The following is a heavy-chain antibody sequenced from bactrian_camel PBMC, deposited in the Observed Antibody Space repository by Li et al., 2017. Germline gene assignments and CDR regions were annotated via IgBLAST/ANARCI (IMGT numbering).Heavy chain of an antibody. CDR1: GYSYNRYC. J-gene: IGHJ4*01. V-gene: IGHV3S9*01. Sequence: HVQLVESGGGSVQSGGSLTLSCVASGYSYNRYCMGWFRQIPGKGREGVAVADSDGRIMYADSVKGRFTVSQDNSKNTLLMQMNSLKPDDTAMYYCARGFTSRSGSSCLTDNSGEWVMLWGLGTQVTVS. CDR3: ARGFTSRSGSSCLTDNSGEWVML. D-gene: IGHD1*01. CDR2: ADSDGRI.